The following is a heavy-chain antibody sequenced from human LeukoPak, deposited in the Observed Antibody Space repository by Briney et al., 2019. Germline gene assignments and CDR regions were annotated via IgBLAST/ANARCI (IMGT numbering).Heavy chain of an antibody. CDR3: ARSGSGSYYNAWNYYYMDV. D-gene: IGHD3-10*01. CDR1: GFTFSSYA. Sequence: PGGSLRLSCAASGFTFSSYAMSWVRQAPGKGLEWVSAISGSGGSTYYADSVKGRFTISRDNSKNTLYLQMNSLRAEDTAVYYCARSGSGSYYNAWNYYYMDVWGKGTTVTISS. V-gene: IGHV3-23*01. J-gene: IGHJ6*03. CDR2: ISGSGGST.